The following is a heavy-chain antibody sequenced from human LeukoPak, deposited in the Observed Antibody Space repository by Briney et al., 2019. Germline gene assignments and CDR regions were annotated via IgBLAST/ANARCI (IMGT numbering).Heavy chain of an antibody. CDR2: ISSSSSYI. J-gene: IGHJ4*02. Sequence: PGGSLRLSCAASGFTFSSYSMNWVRQAPGKGLEWVSSISSSSSYIYYADSVKGRFTISRDNAKNSLYLQMNSLRAEDTAVYYCARDGMVRGVFDYWGQGTLVTVSS. V-gene: IGHV3-21*01. CDR3: ARDGMVRGVFDY. CDR1: GFTFSSYS. D-gene: IGHD3-10*01.